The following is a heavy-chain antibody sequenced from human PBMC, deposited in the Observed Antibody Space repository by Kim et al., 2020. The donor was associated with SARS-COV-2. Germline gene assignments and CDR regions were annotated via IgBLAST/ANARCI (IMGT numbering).Heavy chain of an antibody. V-gene: IGHV1-18*04. CDR3: ARDRKQLERYYYGMDV. J-gene: IGHJ6*02. Sequence: ASVKVSCKASGYTFTSYGISWVRQAPGQGLEWMGWISAYNGNTNYAQKLQGRVTMTTDTSTSTAYMELRSLRSDDTAVYYCARDRKQLERYYYGMDVWGQGTTVTVSS. D-gene: IGHD1-1*01. CDR1: GYTFTSYG. CDR2: ISAYNGNT.